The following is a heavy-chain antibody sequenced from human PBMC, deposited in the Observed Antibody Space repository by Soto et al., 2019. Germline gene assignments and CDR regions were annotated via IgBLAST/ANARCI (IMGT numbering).Heavy chain of an antibody. CDR3: ARHPQTTSGYCYGMDV. CDR2: IYPGDSDT. CDR1: GYTFTDYW. D-gene: IGHD4-4*01. J-gene: IGHJ6*02. V-gene: IGHV5-51*01. Sequence: GESLKISWKGSGYTFTDYWIGWVRQLPGKGLEWMGIIYPGDSDTRYSPSFQGHVTITADKSISTAYLQWSSLKASDTAMYYCARHPQTTSGYCYGMDVWGQGTTVTVSS.